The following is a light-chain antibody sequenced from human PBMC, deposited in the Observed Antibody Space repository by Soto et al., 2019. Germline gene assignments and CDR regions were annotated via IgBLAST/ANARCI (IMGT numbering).Light chain of an antibody. J-gene: IGLJ2*01. CDR3: SSFTSSSTVL. CDR1: NSDVGAYNY. CDR2: EVT. Sequence: QSALTQPASVSGSPGQSITISCTGANSDVGAYNYVSWFQQHPSKAPKLMIYEVTNRPSGVSSRFSGSKSGNTASLTISGLQAEDEADYYCSSFTSSSTVLFGGGTKLTVL. V-gene: IGLV2-14*01.